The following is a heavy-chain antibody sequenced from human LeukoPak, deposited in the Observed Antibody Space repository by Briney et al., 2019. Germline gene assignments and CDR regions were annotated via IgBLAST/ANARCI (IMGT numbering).Heavy chain of an antibody. CDR3: ANSIPNSYGFDY. D-gene: IGHD2-21*01. Sequence: GGSLRLSCAASEVTYGSMHWVRQPPGKGLEWVAVFSNDGSIQYYGDAVKGRFTISRDNSMNTVFLQMSSLRPEDAALYYCANSIPNSYGFDYWGQGTLVTVSS. J-gene: IGHJ4*02. CDR1: EVTYGS. CDR2: FSNDGSIQ. V-gene: IGHV3-30*18.